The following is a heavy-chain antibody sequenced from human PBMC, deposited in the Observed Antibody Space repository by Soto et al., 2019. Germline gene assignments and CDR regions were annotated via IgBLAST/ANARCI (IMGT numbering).Heavy chain of an antibody. J-gene: IGHJ6*02. Sequence: PSETLSLACTVSGGSISSYYWSWIRQPPGKGLEWIGYIYYSGSTNYNPSLKSRVTISVDTSKNQFSLKLSSATAADTAVYYCASDYEVWSGYGYYGMDVWGQGTKVTVSS. V-gene: IGHV4-59*01. CDR2: IYYSGST. CDR3: ASDYEVWSGYGYYGMDV. CDR1: GGSISSYY. D-gene: IGHD3-3*01.